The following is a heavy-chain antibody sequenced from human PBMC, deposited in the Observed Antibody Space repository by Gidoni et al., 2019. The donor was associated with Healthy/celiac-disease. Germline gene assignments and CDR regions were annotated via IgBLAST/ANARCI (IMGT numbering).Heavy chain of an antibody. CDR2: IYYSGST. V-gene: IGHV4-31*03. CDR1: GGSLSSGGYY. CDR3: ARGEYSGSFPFDY. J-gene: IGHJ4*02. D-gene: IGHD1-26*01. Sequence: QVQLQESGPGLAKPSQPLSLTCTVPGGSLSSGGYYWSWIRQHPGKGLEWIGYIYYSGSTYYNPSLKSRVTISVDTSKNQFSLKLSSVTAADTAVYYCARGEYSGSFPFDYWGQGTLVTVSS.